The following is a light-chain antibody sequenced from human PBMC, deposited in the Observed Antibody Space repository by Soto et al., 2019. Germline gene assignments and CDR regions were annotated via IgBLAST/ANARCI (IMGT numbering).Light chain of an antibody. Sequence: EIVLTQSPATLSLSPGERATLSCRASQSVSSYLAWYQQKPGQAPRLLIYDASNRATGIPARFSGSGSGTDFTLTISSLEPEDFAVYYCQQRSNQRIPFGQGTRLEIK. CDR1: QSVSSY. V-gene: IGKV3-11*01. J-gene: IGKJ5*01. CDR3: QQRSNQRIP. CDR2: DAS.